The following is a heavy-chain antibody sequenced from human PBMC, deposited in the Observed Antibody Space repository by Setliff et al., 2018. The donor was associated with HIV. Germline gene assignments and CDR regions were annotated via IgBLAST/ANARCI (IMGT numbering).Heavy chain of an antibody. J-gene: IGHJ4*02. D-gene: IGHD3-22*01. V-gene: IGHV3-21*04. Sequence: GGSLRLSCAASGFTFSSYSMNWVRQAPGKGLEWVSSISSSSSYMYYADSVKGRFTISRDNAKNSLYLQMNSLRAEDMALYYCAKGDVKGSSGYYYFDYWGQGTLVTVSS. CDR1: GFTFSSYS. CDR2: ISSSSSYM. CDR3: AKGDVKGSSGYYYFDY.